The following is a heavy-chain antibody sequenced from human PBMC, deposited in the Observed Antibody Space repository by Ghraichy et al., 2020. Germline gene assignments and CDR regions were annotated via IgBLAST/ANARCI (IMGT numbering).Heavy chain of an antibody. CDR3: ARGRPPQSLNFPDAFDL. D-gene: IGHD2/OR15-2a*01. V-gene: IGHV4-39*07. CDR1: GDSVSSSSYY. CDR2: FYFTGTI. Sequence: SQTLSLTCSVSGDSVSSSSYYWSWIRQPPGQGLEWITSFYFTGTIFYNPSLKRRVTMSVDRSTNQFSLRLTSVTAADTAVHYCARGRPPQSLNFPDAFDLWGQGTIITVSS. J-gene: IGHJ3*01.